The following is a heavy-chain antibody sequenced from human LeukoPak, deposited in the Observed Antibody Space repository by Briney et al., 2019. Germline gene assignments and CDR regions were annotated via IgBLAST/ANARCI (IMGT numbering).Heavy chain of an antibody. CDR3: AKAPYYDSSGYSFFDY. CDR1: GFTFSSYA. V-gene: IGHV3-23*01. CDR2: ISGSGGST. D-gene: IGHD3-22*01. J-gene: IGHJ4*02. Sequence: PGGSLRLSCAASGFTFSSYAMSWVRQAPGKGLEWVSAISGSGGSTYYADSVKGRFTISRDNSKNTLYLQMNSLRAEDTAVYYCAKAPYYDSSGYSFFDYWGQGTLVTVCS.